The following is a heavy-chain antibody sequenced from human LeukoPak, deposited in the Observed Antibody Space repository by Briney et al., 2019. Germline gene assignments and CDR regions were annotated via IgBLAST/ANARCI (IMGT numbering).Heavy chain of an antibody. V-gene: IGHV3-11*04. D-gene: IGHD3-10*02. J-gene: IGHJ6*04. CDR1: GFTFRDYY. CDR2: IRSTGSST. CDR3: AELGITMIGGV. Sequence: PGGSLRLSCTASGFTFRDYYVTWIRHAPGKGLEWVSYIRSTGSSTAYADSVKGRFAISRDNAKNSLYLQMNGLRAEDTAVYYCAELGITMIGGVWGKGTTVTISS.